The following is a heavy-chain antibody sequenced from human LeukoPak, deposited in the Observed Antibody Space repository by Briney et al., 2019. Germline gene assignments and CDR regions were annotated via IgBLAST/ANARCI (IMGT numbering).Heavy chain of an antibody. J-gene: IGHJ4*02. V-gene: IGHV1-2*02. CDR1: GYTFTGYY. CDR2: INPNSGGT. CDR3: ARGHALYLFLDY. D-gene: IGHD2-2*01. Sequence: ASVKVSCKASGYTFTGYYMHWVRQAPAQGLEWMGWINPNSGGTNYAQKFQGRVNITRDTPSSTAYMALSRLRSDDTAVYYCARGHALYLFLDYWGQGTLVTVS.